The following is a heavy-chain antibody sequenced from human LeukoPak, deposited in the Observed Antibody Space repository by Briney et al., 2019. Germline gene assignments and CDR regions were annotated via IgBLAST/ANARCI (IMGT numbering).Heavy chain of an antibody. CDR1: GYTFTSYA. D-gene: IGHD6-19*01. J-gene: IGHJ6*02. V-gene: IGHV1-3*01. CDR3: ARDGSSGWYGNRIFGKYYYYYGMDV. CDR2: INAGNGNT. Sequence: ASVKVSCKASGYTFTSYAMHWVRRAPGQRLEWMGWINAGNGNTKYSQKFQGRVTITRDTSASTAYMELSSLRSEDTAVYYCARDGSSGWYGNRIFGKYYYYYGMDVWGQGTTVTVSS.